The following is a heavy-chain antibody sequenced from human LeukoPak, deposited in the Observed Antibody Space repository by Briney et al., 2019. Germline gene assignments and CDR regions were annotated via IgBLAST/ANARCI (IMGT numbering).Heavy chain of an antibody. CDR1: GFTFSSYS. CDR3: ARDRSSGSWYENWFDP. V-gene: IGHV3-48*01. D-gene: IGHD6-13*01. Sequence: GGSLRLSCAASGFTFSSYSMNWVRQAPGKGLEWVSYISSSSSTIYYADSVKGRFTISRDNAKNSLYLQMNSLRAEDTAVYYCARDRSSGSWYENWFDPWGQGTLVTVSS. J-gene: IGHJ5*02. CDR2: ISSSSSTI.